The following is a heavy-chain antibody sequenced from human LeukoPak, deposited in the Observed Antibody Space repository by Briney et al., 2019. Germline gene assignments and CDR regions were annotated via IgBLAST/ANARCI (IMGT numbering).Heavy chain of an antibody. CDR3: AKALGSNYYYYMDV. Sequence: PGGSLRLSCAASGFTFSSYAMSWVRQAPGKGLEWVSAISGSGSSTYYADSVKGRFTISRDNSKNTLYLQMNSLRAEDTAVYYCAKALGSNYYYYMDVWGKGTTVTVSS. D-gene: IGHD7-27*01. CDR2: ISGSGSST. V-gene: IGHV3-23*01. CDR1: GFTFSSYA. J-gene: IGHJ6*03.